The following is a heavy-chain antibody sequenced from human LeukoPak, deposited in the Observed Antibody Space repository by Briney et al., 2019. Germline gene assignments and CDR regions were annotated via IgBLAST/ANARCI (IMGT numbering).Heavy chain of an antibody. V-gene: IGHV1-18*01. CDR3: ARVPSGRRTYYYDSSGYQFDY. Sequence: ASVKVSCKASGYTFTSYGISWVRQAPGQGLEWMGWISAYNGNTNYAQKFQGRVTMTTDTSTSTAYMELWSLRSDDTAVYYCARVPSGRRTYYYDSSGYQFDYWGQGTLVTVSS. D-gene: IGHD3-22*01. J-gene: IGHJ4*02. CDR2: ISAYNGNT. CDR1: GYTFTSYG.